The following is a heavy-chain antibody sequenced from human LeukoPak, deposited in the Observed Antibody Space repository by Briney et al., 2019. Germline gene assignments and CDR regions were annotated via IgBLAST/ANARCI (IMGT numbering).Heavy chain of an antibody. CDR2: FHPEDGET. Sequence: GASVKVSCKASGYTFTSYYMHWVRQSPGKGLEWMGGFHPEDGETIYAQKFQGRVTMAEDTSTDTAYMELSSLRSEDTAVYYCATVKKPPVTTNKAFDIWGQGTMVTVSS. CDR3: ATVKKPPVTTNKAFDI. J-gene: IGHJ3*02. D-gene: IGHD4-17*01. V-gene: IGHV1-24*01. CDR1: GYTFTSYY.